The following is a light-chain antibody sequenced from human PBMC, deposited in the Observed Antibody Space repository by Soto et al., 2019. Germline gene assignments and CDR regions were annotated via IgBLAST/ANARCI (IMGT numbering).Light chain of an antibody. CDR3: QQYNSPWT. Sequence: DIQIPQSPSTLSASVGDRATITCRASQSISSWLAWYQQKPGKAPKLLIYDASSLESGVPSRFSGSGSGTEFTLTISSLQPDDFATYYCQQYNSPWTFGQGTKVYIK. J-gene: IGKJ1*01. CDR2: DAS. CDR1: QSISSW. V-gene: IGKV1-5*01.